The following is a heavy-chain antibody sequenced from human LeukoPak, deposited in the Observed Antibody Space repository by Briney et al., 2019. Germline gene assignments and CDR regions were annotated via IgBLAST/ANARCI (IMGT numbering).Heavy chain of an antibody. V-gene: IGHV4-59*01. CDR2: IYYSGST. CDR3: ARGGDSRGWFDP. Sequence: SETLSLTCTVSGGSISSYYWSWIRQPPGKGLEWIGYIYYSGSTNYNPSLKSRVPISVDTSKNQFSLKLSSVTAGDTAVYYCARGGDSRGWFDPWGQGTLVTVSS. D-gene: IGHD2-21*01. J-gene: IGHJ5*02. CDR1: GGSISSYY.